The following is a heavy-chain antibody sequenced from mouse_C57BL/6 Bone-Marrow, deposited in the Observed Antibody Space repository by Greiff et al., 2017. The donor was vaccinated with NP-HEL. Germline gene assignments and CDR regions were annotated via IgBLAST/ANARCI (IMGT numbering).Heavy chain of an antibody. CDR1: GYTFTSYW. J-gene: IGHJ1*03. D-gene: IGHD2-3*01. CDR3: ARDGYYAYWYFDV. Sequence: QVHVKQSGAELAKPGASVKLSCKASGYTFTSYWMHWVKQRPGQGLEWIGYINPSSGYTKYNQKFKDKATLTADKSSSTAYMQLSSLTYEDSAVYYCARDGYYAYWYFDVWGTGTTVTVSS. CDR2: INPSSGYT. V-gene: IGHV1-7*01.